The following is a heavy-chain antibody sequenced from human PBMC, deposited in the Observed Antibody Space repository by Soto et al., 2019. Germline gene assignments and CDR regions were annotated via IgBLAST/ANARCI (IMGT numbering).Heavy chain of an antibody. CDR2: FDPEDGET. J-gene: IGHJ6*02. D-gene: IGHD4-17*01. Sequence: GASVKVSCKVSGYTLTELSMHWVRQAPGKGLEWMGGFDPEDGETIYAQKFQGRVTMTEDTSTDTAYMELSSLRSEDTAVYYCATEDPATVTTYYYYYGMDVWGQGTTVTVSS. V-gene: IGHV1-24*01. CDR3: ATEDPATVTTYYYYYGMDV. CDR1: GYTLTELS.